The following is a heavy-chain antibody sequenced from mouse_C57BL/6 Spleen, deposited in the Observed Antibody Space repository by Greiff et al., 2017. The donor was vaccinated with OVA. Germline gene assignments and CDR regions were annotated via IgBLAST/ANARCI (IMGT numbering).Heavy chain of an antibody. CDR3: AKNWYFDY. J-gene: IGHJ2*01. D-gene: IGHD4-1*01. CDR2: IYPGDGDT. Sequence: VQRVESGPELVKPGASVKISCKASGYAFSSSWMNWVKQRPGKGLEWIGRIYPGDGDTNYNGKFKGKATLTAGKSSSTAYMQLSSLTSEDSAVYFCAKNWYFDYWGQGTTLTVSS. CDR1: GYAFSSSW. V-gene: IGHV1-82*01.